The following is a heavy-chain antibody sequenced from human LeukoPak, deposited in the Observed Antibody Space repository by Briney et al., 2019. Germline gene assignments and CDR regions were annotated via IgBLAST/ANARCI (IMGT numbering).Heavy chain of an antibody. V-gene: IGHV4-39*01. CDR2: IYYSGST. CDR3: ARGLKSRWFDP. CDR1: GGSISSSSYY. J-gene: IGHJ5*02. Sequence: SETLSLTCTVSGGSISSSSYYWGWIRQPPGKGPEWIGSIYYSGSTYYNPSLKSRVTISVDTSKNQFSLKLSSVTAADTAVYYCARGLKSRWFDPWGQGTLVTVSS. D-gene: IGHD3-22*01.